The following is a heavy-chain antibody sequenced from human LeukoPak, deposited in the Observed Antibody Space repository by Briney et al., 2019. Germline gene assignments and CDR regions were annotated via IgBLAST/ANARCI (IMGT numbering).Heavy chain of an antibody. V-gene: IGHV5-51*01. CDR1: GYSFTSYW. CDR3: ARRHDYGDYAGPWYFDL. J-gene: IGHJ2*01. D-gene: IGHD4-17*01. CDR2: IYPTNSDT. Sequence: GESLKISCKGSGYSFTSYWIGWVRQIPGKGLEWMGIIYPTNSDTRYSPSFQGQVTTSADKSISTAYLQWSSLKASDTAMYYCARRHDYGDYAGPWYFDLWGRGTLVTVSS.